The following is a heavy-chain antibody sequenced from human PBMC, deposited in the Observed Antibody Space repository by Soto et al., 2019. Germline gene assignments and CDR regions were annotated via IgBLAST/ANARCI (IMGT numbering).Heavy chain of an antibody. CDR2: ISYDGSNK. D-gene: IGHD5-18*01. CDR1: GFTFSGYG. CDR3: AKDKGPYSYGPYGMDV. Sequence: QVQLVESGGAVVQPGRSLRLSCAASGFTFSGYGMHWVRQAPGKVLEWVALISYDGSNKYYADSVKGRFTISRDNSKNTLYLQMNGLRVEDAAVYYCAKDKGPYSYGPYGMDVWGQGTTVTVSS. J-gene: IGHJ6*02. V-gene: IGHV3-30*18.